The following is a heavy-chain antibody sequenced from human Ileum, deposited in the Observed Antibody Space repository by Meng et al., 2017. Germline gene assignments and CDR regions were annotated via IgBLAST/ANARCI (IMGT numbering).Heavy chain of an antibody. D-gene: IGHD3/OR15-3a*01. CDR2: INPSGVST. J-gene: IGHJ4*02. V-gene: IGHV1-46*01. CDR1: GSTFTNYN. Sequence: QLRVVHSESECKMPGASVTGSCTSYGSTFTNYNMHWVRQAPGQGLEWMGIINPSGVSTTFAQKFQGRVTLTRDTSTSTVYMELSNLRSEDTAVYYCAAPGVAPPGLTGDYWGQGTLVTVSS. CDR3: AAPGVAPPGLTGDY.